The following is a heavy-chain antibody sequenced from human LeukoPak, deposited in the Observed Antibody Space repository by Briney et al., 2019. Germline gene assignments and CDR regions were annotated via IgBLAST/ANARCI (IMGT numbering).Heavy chain of an antibody. D-gene: IGHD5-18*01. CDR1: GYTFTSHD. V-gene: IGHV1-8*01. J-gene: IGHJ5*02. CDR3: LRGHHSAMALPFWFDP. Sequence: GASVKISCKASGYTFTSHDINWARQAPGQGLEWMGWMNPNSGNTGYAQRFQGRVTMTRDTSISTAYMELNSLRSDDTAVYYCLRGHHSAMALPFWFDPWGQGTLVTVSS. CDR2: MNPNSGNT.